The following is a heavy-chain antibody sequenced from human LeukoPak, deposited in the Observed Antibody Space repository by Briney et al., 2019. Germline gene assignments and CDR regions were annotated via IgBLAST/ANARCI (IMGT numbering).Heavy chain of an antibody. J-gene: IGHJ4*02. CDR1: GGSISSASYY. V-gene: IGHV4-61*02. Sequence: SETLSLTCTVSGGSISSASYYWGWIRQPAGKGLEWIGRIYTRGSTNYNPSLKSRVTISVDTSKNQFSLKLSSGTAADTAVYYCARDGIFGVVNYYFDYWGQGTLVTVSS. CDR2: IYTRGST. D-gene: IGHD3-3*01. CDR3: ARDGIFGVVNYYFDY.